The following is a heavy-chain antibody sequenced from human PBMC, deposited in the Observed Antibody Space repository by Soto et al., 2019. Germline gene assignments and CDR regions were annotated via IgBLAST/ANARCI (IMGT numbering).Heavy chain of an antibody. CDR1: GFTFSNFE. V-gene: IGHV3-48*03. D-gene: IGHD2-21*02. CDR2: ISGGGNTM. Sequence: PGGSLRLSCAASGFTFSNFEMNWVRQAPGKGLEWVSYISGGGNTMYYADSVKGRFTISRDNAKNSLYLEMNSLRAEDTAVYYCVREFVRDFHNWFDLWGQGTLVTVS. CDR3: VREFVRDFHNWFDL. J-gene: IGHJ5*02.